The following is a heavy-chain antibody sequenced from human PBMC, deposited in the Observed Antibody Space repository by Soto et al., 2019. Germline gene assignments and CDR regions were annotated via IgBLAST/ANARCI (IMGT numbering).Heavy chain of an antibody. D-gene: IGHD1-1*01. J-gene: IGHJ6*02. CDR2: IYHSGST. Sequence: PSETLSLTCAVSGGSISSSNWWSWVRQPPGKGLEWIGEIYHSGSTNYNPSLKSRVTISVDKSKNQFSLKLSSVTAADTAVYYCARDLVVRLEPKVTGHYYYYYGMDVWGQGTTVTVSS. CDR3: ARDLVVRLEPKVTGHYYYYYGMDV. CDR1: GGSISSSNW. V-gene: IGHV4-4*02.